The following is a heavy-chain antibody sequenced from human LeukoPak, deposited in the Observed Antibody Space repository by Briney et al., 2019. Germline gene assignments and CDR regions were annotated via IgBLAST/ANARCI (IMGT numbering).Heavy chain of an antibody. D-gene: IGHD2-2*01. V-gene: IGHV3-30*04. CDR3: ARDVGSTNYYQFDY. CDR1: GFNFSSYA. CDR2: ISYDGSDK. Sequence: GRSLRLSCAASGFNFSSYAMHWVRQAPGKGLQWVAVISYDGSDKHYADSVKGRLTTSRDNPKNTLYLQMNSLRAEHTAVYYCARDVGSTNYYQFDYWDQGILVTVSS. J-gene: IGHJ4*02.